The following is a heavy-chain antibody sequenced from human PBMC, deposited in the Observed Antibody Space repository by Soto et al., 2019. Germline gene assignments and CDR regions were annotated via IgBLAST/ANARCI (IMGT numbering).Heavy chain of an antibody. CDR3: GRRVVGGGGDDY. CDR1: GYTFTSYG. J-gene: IGHJ4*02. CDR2: ISAYNGNT. V-gene: IGHV1-18*01. D-gene: IGHD2-15*01. Sequence: QVQLVQSGAEVKKPGASVKVSCKASGYTFTSYGISWVRQAPGQGLEWMGWISAYNGNTNYAQKLQGRVTMTTDTTARTADMGVGGVRCDDTAGYYWGRRVVGGGGDDYWGQGTLVTVSS.